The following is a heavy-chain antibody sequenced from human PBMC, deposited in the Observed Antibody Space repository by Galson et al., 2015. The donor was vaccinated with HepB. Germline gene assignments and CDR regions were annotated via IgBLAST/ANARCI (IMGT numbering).Heavy chain of an antibody. CDR3: AHIVLKGYCSSTSCYTGFDY. CDR1: GFSLSTSGVG. CDR2: IYWNDDK. D-gene: IGHD2-2*02. J-gene: IGHJ4*02. V-gene: IGHV2-5*01. Sequence: PALVKPTQTLTLTCTFSGFSLSTSGVGVGWIRQPPGKALEWLALIYWNDDKRYSPSLKSRLTITKDTSKNQVVLTMTNMDPVDTATYYCAHIVLKGYCSSTSCYTGFDYWGQGTLVTVSS.